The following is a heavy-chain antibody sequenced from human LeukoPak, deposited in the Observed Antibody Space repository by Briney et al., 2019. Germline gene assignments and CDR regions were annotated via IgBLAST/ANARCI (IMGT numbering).Heavy chain of an antibody. D-gene: IGHD3-10*01. J-gene: IGHJ3*02. Sequence: SETLSPTCTVSGGSISSYYWSWIRQPPGKGLEWIGYIYYSGSTNYNPSLKSRVTISVDTSKNQFSLKLSSVTAADTAVYYCARAEGLLWFGELSPDAFDIWGQGTMVTVSS. CDR2: IYYSGST. CDR1: GGSISSYY. V-gene: IGHV4-59*01. CDR3: ARAEGLLWFGELSPDAFDI.